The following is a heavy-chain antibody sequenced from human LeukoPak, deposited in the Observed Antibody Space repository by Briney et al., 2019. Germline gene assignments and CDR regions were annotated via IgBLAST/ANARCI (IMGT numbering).Heavy chain of an antibody. Sequence: SGGSLRLSCAASGFTFSSYEMNWVRQAPGKGLEWVSYISCSGSTIYYADSVKGRFTISRDNAKNSLYLQMNSLRAEDTAVYYCARANVTHTYYFDYWGQGTLVTVSS. CDR1: GFTFSSYE. CDR2: ISCSGSTI. D-gene: IGHD4/OR15-4a*01. V-gene: IGHV3-48*03. CDR3: ARANVTHTYYFDY. J-gene: IGHJ4*02.